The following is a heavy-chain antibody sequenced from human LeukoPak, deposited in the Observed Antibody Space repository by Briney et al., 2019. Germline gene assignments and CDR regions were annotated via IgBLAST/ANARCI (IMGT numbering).Heavy chain of an antibody. V-gene: IGHV4-30-2*01. CDR1: GGSISSGGYS. CDR2: IYHSGST. J-gene: IGHJ4*02. Sequence: SETLSLTCAVSGGSISSGGYSWSWIRQPPGKGLEWIGYIYHSGSTYYNPSLKSRVTISVDRSKNQFSLKLSSVTAADTAVYYCARAVRSSWYYFDYWGRGTLVTVSS. CDR3: ARAVRSSWYYFDY. D-gene: IGHD6-13*01.